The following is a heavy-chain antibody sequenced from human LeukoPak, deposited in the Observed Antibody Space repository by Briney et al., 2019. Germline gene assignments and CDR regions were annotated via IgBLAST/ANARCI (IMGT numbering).Heavy chain of an antibody. CDR3: AGPSDYYFDY. J-gene: IGHJ4*02. D-gene: IGHD2-21*01. Sequence: PSETLSLTCTVSGGSISNYYWSWIRQPPGKGLEWVGYIYYSGNTNYNPSLKSRVTISLDTSKKQFSLKLSSVTAADTAVYYCAGPSDYYFDYWGQGTLVTVSS. CDR2: IYYSGNT. V-gene: IGHV4-59*01. CDR1: GGSISNYY.